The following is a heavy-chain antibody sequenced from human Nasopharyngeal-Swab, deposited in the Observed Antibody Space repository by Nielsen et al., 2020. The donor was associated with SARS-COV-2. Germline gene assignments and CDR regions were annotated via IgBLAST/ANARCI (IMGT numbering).Heavy chain of an antibody. J-gene: IGHJ4*02. V-gene: IGHV4-34*01. CDR3: ARGPALGESDPFDY. D-gene: IGHD3-16*01. CDR2: INHSGST. Sequence: WIRQPPGKGLEWIGEINHSGSTNYNPSLKSRVTISVDTSKNQFSLKLSSVTAADTAVYYCARGPALGESDPFDYWGQGTLVTVSS.